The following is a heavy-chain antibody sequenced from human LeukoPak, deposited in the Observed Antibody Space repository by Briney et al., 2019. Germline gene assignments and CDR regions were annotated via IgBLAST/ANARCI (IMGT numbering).Heavy chain of an antibody. D-gene: IGHD3-10*01. Sequence: ASVKVSCKASGYTFTSDGISWVRQAPGQGLEWMGWISAYNGNTNYAQKPQGRVTMTTDTSTSTAYMELRSLRPDDTAVYCCARAYYYYGSGSYDMDVWGQGTTVTVSS. CDR3: ARAYYYYGSGSYDMDV. CDR2: ISAYNGNT. CDR1: GYTFTSDG. J-gene: IGHJ6*02. V-gene: IGHV1-18*01.